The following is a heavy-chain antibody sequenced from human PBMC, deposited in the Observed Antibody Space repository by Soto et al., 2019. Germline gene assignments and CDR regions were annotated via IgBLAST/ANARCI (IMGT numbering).Heavy chain of an antibody. CDR1: GFSLTSYG. CDR2: MWSDGAKT. CDR3: AIGRRNTPAVYYYCYMDV. D-gene: IGHD1-1*01. J-gene: IGHJ6*03. V-gene: IGHV3-33*01. Sequence: QVQMEQSGGGVVQPGRSLRLSCAASGFSLTSYGLQWVRQAPGKGLEWVAVMWSDGAKTAYADSVKGRFIVSRDTSENSVHLQMNSLRGEDTAVYYCAIGRRNTPAVYYYCYMDVWGTGSTVTVS.